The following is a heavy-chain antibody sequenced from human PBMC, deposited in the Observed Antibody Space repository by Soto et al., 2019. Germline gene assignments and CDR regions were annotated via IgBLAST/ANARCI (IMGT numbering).Heavy chain of an antibody. CDR2: ISSSSSYI. Sequence: GVLRLSCAASGFTFSSYSMNWVRQAPGKGLEWVSSISSSSSYIYYADSVKGRFTISRDNAKNSLYLQMNSLRAEDTAVYYCARDLRFLEWGIYYYYGMDVWGQGTTVTVSS. J-gene: IGHJ6*02. CDR1: GFTFSSYS. CDR3: ARDLRFLEWGIYYYYGMDV. D-gene: IGHD3-3*01. V-gene: IGHV3-21*01.